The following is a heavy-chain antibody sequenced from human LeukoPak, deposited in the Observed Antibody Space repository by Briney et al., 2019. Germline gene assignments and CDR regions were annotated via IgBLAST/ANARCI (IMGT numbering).Heavy chain of an antibody. Sequence: SETLSLTCAVSGGSITSNKWWTWVRQPPGKGLEWIGEIYHIGATSYNPSLQSRVTMSVDRSKRQFSLKLTSVTAADTAVYHCARQSRGYSGYDWEYCGGDCYYDASDIWGQGTMVTVSS. J-gene: IGHJ3*02. CDR3: ARQSRGYSGYDWEYCGGDCYYDASDI. D-gene: IGHD2-21*02. CDR2: IYHIGAT. CDR1: GGSITSNKW. V-gene: IGHV4-4*02.